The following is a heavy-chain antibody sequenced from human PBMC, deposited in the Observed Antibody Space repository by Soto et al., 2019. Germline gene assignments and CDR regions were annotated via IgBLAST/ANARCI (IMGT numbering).Heavy chain of an antibody. D-gene: IGHD3-3*01. J-gene: IGHJ4*02. CDR2: IYWDDDK. CDR3: AHRVLRAVFGLVTTTAIYFDF. CDR1: GFSLTTSGVG. Sequence: QITLNESGPTVVKPTETLTLTCTFSGFSLTTSGVGVCWVRQSPGKAPEWLAFIYWDDDKRYSTSLKSRLTTTKDTSKNHVVRTMDNVDPADTANYYCAHRVLRAVFGLVTTTAIYFDFWGQGTPVVVSS. V-gene: IGHV2-5*02.